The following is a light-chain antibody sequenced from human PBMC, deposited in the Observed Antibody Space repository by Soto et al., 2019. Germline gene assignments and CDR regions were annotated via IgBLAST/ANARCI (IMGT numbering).Light chain of an antibody. Sequence: EIVLTQSPGTLSLSPGERATLSCRASQSVSSAYLAWYQRKPGQPPTLLIYAASSRVTGIPDRFSGSGSGTDFTLTISRLEPEDFAVYYCQQYGSSSTWTFGQGTKVEIK. CDR1: QSVSSAY. CDR2: AAS. CDR3: QQYGSSSTWT. V-gene: IGKV3-20*01. J-gene: IGKJ1*01.